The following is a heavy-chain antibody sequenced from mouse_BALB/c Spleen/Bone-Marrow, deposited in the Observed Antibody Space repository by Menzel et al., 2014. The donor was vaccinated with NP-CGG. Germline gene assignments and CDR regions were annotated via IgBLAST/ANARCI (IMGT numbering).Heavy chain of an antibody. CDR3: ARDVPLYDVGYFDY. D-gene: IGHD2-14*01. J-gene: IGHJ2*01. CDR2: ISSGSSTI. V-gene: IGHV5-17*02. Sequence: EKGLEWVAYISSGSSTIYYADTVKGRFTISRDNPKNTLLLQMTSLRSEDTAMYYCARDVPLYDVGYFDYWGQGTTLTVSS.